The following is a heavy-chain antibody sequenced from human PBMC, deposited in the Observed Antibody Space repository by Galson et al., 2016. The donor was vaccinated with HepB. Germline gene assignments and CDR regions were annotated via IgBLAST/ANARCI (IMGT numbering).Heavy chain of an antibody. V-gene: IGHV4-31*03. CDR2: IYYSGRT. CDR1: GGSISSAAYY. CDR3: ARDLRASAGPFDY. D-gene: IGHD6-13*01. Sequence: TLSLTCTVSGGSISSAAYYWSWIRQHPGKGLEWIGNIYYSGRTSYNTSLKSRVTISVDTSKNQFSLTLTSVPAADTAVYYCARDLRASAGPFDYWGQGTPVTVSS. J-gene: IGHJ4*02.